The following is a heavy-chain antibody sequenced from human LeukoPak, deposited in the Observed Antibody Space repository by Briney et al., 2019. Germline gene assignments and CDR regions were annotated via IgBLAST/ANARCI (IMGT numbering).Heavy chain of an antibody. CDR2: IYHSGST. V-gene: IGHV4-38-2*02. CDR3: ARMKFEAYCGGDCSPLDY. D-gene: IGHD2-21*02. J-gene: IGHJ4*02. CDR1: GYSISSGYY. Sequence: PSETLSLTCTVSGYSISSGYYWGWVRQPPGKGLEWIGEIYHSGSTNYNPSLKSRVTISVDKSKNQFSLKLSSVTAADTAVYYCARMKFEAYCGGDCSPLDYWGQGTLVTVSS.